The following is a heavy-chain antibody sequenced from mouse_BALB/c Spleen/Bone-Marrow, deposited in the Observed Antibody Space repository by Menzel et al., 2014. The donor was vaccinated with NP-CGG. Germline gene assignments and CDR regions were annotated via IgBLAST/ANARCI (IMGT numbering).Heavy chain of an antibody. Sequence: EVMLVESGGGLVQPGGSLRLSCATSGFTFTDYYMSWVRQPPGKALDWLGFIRNKANGYTTEYSASVKGRFTISRDNSQSILYLQMNTLRAEDSATDYCAREIINDYHWYFDVWGAGTTVTVSS. CDR3: AREIINDYHWYFDV. CDR2: IRNKANGYTT. J-gene: IGHJ1*01. CDR1: GFTFTDYY. V-gene: IGHV7-3*02. D-gene: IGHD2-4*01.